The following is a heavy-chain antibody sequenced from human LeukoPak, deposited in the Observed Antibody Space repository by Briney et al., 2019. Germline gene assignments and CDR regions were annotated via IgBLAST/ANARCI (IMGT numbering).Heavy chain of an antibody. V-gene: IGHV4-59*01. Sequence: SETLSLTCTVSGDSISSYYWSWIRQPPGKGLEWIGYIYDSGSTNHNPSLKSRVTISVDTSKNQFSLKLSSVTAADTAVYYCARGRDAYKTGFWGQEPWSPSPQ. D-gene: IGHD5-24*01. CDR1: GDSISSYY. CDR2: IYDSGST. CDR3: ARGRDAYKTGF. J-gene: IGHJ4*01.